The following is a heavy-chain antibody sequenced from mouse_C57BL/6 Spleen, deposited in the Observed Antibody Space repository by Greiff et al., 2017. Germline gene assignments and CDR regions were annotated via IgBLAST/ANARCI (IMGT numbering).Heavy chain of an antibody. CDR3: ERGGRSDWYFDV. CDR2: INPNYGTT. CDR1: GYSFTDYN. J-gene: IGHJ1*03. D-gene: IGHD1-1*01. Sequence: VQLKQSGPELVKPGASVKISCKASGYSFTDYNMNWVKQSHGKGLEWIGVINPNYGTTSYNQKFKGKATLTADQSSSTAYMQLNSLTSEDSAVDYCERGGRSDWYFDVWGTGTTVTVSS. V-gene: IGHV1-39*01.